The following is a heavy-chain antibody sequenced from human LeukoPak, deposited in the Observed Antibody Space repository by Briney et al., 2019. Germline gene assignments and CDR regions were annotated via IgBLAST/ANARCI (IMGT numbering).Heavy chain of an antibody. D-gene: IGHD2-2*01. J-gene: IGHJ4*02. CDR1: GGSFSGYY. CDR3: ARGRVARTSGIVVVPATPGPYFDY. V-gene: IGHV4-34*01. Sequence: KTSETLSLTCAVYGGSFSGYYWSWIRQPPGKGLEWIGEINHSGSTNYNPSLKSRVTISVDTSKNQFSLKLSSVTAADTAVYYCARGRVARTSGIVVVPATPGPYFDYWGQGTLVTVSS. CDR2: INHSGST.